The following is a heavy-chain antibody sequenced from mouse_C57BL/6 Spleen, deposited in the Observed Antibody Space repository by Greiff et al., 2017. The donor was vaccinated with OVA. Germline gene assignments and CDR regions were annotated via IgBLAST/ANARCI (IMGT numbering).Heavy chain of an antibody. V-gene: IGHV1-82*01. J-gene: IGHJ3*01. Sequence: QVQLQQSGPELVKPGASVKISCKASGYAFSSSWMNWVKQRPGKGLEWIGRIYPGDGDTNYNGKFKGKATLTADKSSSTAYMQLSSLTSEDSAVYFCAREGEFITTVGAPFAYWGQGTLVTVSA. CDR2: IYPGDGDT. CDR1: GYAFSSSW. D-gene: IGHD1-1*01. CDR3: AREGEFITTVGAPFAY.